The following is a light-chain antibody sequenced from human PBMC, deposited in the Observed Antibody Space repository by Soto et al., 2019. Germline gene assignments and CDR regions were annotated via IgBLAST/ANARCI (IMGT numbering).Light chain of an antibody. Sequence: QSVLTQPASVSGSPGQSITICRSGTSSDVGSYNLVSWYQQHPGKAPKLIIYDVSSRPSGVSNRFSGSKSGNTASLTISGLQSEDEADYYCTSHTSSSTPYVFGTGTKLTVL. J-gene: IGLJ1*01. CDR2: DVS. V-gene: IGLV2-14*02. CDR1: SSDVGSYNL. CDR3: TSHTSSSTPYV.